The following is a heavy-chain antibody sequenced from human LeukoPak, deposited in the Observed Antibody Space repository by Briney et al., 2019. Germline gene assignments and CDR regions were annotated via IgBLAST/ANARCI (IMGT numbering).Heavy chain of an antibody. V-gene: IGHV4-34*01. CDR2: INHSGST. CDR1: GGSFSGYY. D-gene: IGHD2-15*01. J-gene: IGHJ6*02. CDR3: ARSVYCSGGSCYSDYYYGMDV. Sequence: SETLSLTCAVYGGSFSGYYWSWIRQPPGKGMEWIGEINHSGSTNYNPSLKSRVTISVDTSKNQFSLKLSCVTAADTAVYYCARSVYCSGGSCYSDYYYGMDVWGQGTTVTVSS.